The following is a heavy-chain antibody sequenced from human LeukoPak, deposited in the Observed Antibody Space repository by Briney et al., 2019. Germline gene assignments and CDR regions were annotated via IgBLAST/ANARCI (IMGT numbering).Heavy chain of an antibody. CDR1: GFTFSSYA. CDR2: ISGSGGST. J-gene: IGHJ5*02. V-gene: IGHV3-23*01. D-gene: IGHD4-17*01. Sequence: GRSLRLSCAASGFTFSSYAMSWVRQAPGKGLEWDSAISGSGGSTYYADSVKGRFTISRDNSKNTLYLQMNSLRAEDTAVYYCAKTTDYGDDNWLDPWGQGTLVTVSS. CDR3: AKTTDYGDDNWLDP.